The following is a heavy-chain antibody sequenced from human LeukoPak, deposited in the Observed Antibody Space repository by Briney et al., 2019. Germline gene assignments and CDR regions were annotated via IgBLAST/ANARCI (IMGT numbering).Heavy chain of an antibody. V-gene: IGHV4-59*01. J-gene: IGHJ6*03. CDR1: GGSISSYY. CDR3: ARGEKELELPLAAATYYYYYMDV. D-gene: IGHD1-7*01. Sequence: PSETLSLTCTVSGGSISSYYWSWIRHPPGKGLEWIGYIYYSGSTNYNPSLKSRVTISVDTSKNQFSLKLSSVTAADTAVYYCARGEKELELPLAAATYYYYYMDVWGKGTTVTVSS. CDR2: IYYSGST.